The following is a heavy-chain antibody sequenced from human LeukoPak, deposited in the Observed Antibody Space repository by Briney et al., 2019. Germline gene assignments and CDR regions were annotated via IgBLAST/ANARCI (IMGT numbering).Heavy chain of an antibody. Sequence: GGSLRLSCAASGFTVSSNYMSWGRQAPGKGLEWVSVIYSGGSTYYADSVKGRLTISTDNSNNTLYLQMNSLRAEDTAVYYCARGGPAAGRFDYWGQGTLVTVSS. D-gene: IGHD6-13*01. V-gene: IGHV3-66*01. CDR3: ARGGPAAGRFDY. J-gene: IGHJ4*02. CDR1: GFTVSSNY. CDR2: IYSGGST.